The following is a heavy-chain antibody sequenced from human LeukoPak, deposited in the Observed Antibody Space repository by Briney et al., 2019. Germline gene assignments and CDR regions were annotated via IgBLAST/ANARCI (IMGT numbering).Heavy chain of an antibody. J-gene: IGHJ3*02. CDR1: GYTFSDYY. CDR2: INPNSGGT. CDR3: ARDEDDILTPGAFDI. Sequence: ASVKVSCKASGYTFSDYYMQWVRQAPGQGLEWMGWINPNSGGTNYGQKFQGRVTMTRDASISTAYMELSRLRSDDTAVYYCARDEDDILTPGAFDIWGQGTMVTVSS. V-gene: IGHV1-2*02. D-gene: IGHD3-9*01.